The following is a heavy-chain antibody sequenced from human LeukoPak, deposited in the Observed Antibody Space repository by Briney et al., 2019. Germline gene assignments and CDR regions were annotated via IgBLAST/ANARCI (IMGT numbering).Heavy chain of an antibody. CDR2: IYTSGTT. D-gene: IGHD4-17*01. CDR3: ARLSTVTTSFDY. CDR1: GGSISSVIYY. V-gene: IGHV4-61*02. J-gene: IGHJ4*02. Sequence: SETLSLTCTVSGGSISSVIYYWSWTRQPAGNTLEWIGRIYTSGTTHYNPSLKSRVTMSVDTSKNQFSLKLSSVTAADTAVYYCARLSTVTTSFDYWGQGTLVTVSS.